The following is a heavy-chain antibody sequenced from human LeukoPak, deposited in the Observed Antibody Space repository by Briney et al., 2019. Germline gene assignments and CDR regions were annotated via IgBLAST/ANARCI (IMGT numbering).Heavy chain of an antibody. CDR1: GFTFSSYG. Sequence: GGSLRLSCAASGFTFSSYGMHWVRQAPGKGLEWVAVISYDGSNKYYADSVKDRFTISRDNSKNTLYLQMNSLRGEDTAVYYCAKDHGGIAIWGQGTMVTVSS. J-gene: IGHJ3*02. CDR2: ISYDGSNK. CDR3: AKDHGGIAI. D-gene: IGHD6-13*01. V-gene: IGHV3-30*18.